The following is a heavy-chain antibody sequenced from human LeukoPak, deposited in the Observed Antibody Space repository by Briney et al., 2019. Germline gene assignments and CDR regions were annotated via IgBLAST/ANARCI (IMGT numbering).Heavy chain of an antibody. V-gene: IGHV4-61*05. CDR2: IYYSGRT. CDR3: ARHGLLDDAFDI. J-gene: IGHJ3*02. Sequence: PSETLSLTCTVSGGSISSSSYYWGWIRQPPGKGLEWIGYIYYSGRTNYNPSLKSRVTISIDMSKNHFSLKLSSVTAADTAVYYCARHGLLDDAFDIWGQGTVVTVSS. CDR1: GGSISSSSYY. D-gene: IGHD3/OR15-3a*01.